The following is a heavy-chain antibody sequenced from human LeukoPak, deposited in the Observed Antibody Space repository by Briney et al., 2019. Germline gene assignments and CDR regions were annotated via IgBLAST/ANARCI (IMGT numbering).Heavy chain of an antibody. CDR2: MNPNSDNT. CDR3: AKDYYYDSSGRIDY. CDR1: GYTFTNYD. Sequence: ASVKVSCKASGYTFTNYDLNWVRQAPGQGLEWVGWMNPNSDNTGAAQKFQGRVTMTRDTSISTAYMELSSLRSEDTAIYYCAKDYYYDSSGRIDYWGQGTLVTVSS. V-gene: IGHV1-8*01. D-gene: IGHD3-22*01. J-gene: IGHJ4*02.